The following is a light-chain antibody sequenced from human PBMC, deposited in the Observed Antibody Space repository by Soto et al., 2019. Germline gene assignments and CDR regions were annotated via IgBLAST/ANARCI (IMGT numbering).Light chain of an antibody. V-gene: IGLV3-21*02. J-gene: IGLJ1*01. CDR2: DGS. Sequence: SYELTQPPSVSVAPGQTVRVTCGGKNIGSKSVHWYQQKPGQAPVLVVYDGSDRPSGFPERFSGSTSGNTATLTISRVEAGDEADYRWQVWDSNSDRYVFGTGSKVTVL. CDR3: QVWDSNSDRYV. CDR1: NIGSKS.